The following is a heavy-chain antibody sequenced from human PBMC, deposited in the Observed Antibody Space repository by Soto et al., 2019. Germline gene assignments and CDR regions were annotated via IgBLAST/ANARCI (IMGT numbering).Heavy chain of an antibody. J-gene: IGHJ6*02. Sequence: VGSLRLSCAASGFTFSSYGMHWVRQAPGKGLEWVAVISYDGSNKYYADSVKGRFTISRDNSKNTLYLQMNSLRAEDTAVYYCAKNQGSSPSYYYYGMDGLGQGTTVTVSS. D-gene: IGHD6-6*01. CDR3: AKNQGSSPSYYYYGMDG. V-gene: IGHV3-30*18. CDR1: GFTFSSYG. CDR2: ISYDGSNK.